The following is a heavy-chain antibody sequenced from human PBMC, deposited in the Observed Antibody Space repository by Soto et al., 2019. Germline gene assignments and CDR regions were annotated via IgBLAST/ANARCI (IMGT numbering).Heavy chain of an antibody. CDR1: GYTFTSYY. V-gene: IGHV1-46*01. Sequence: QVQLVQSGAEVKKPGASVKVSCKASGYTFTSYYMHWVRQAPGQGLEWMGIINPSGGSTSYAQKFQGGVTMPGDTPTSTVYMGRSSWRSEDTAGYYCARDQAAAAGNYYYGRAVGGQGTTVTVPS. D-gene: IGHD6-13*01. CDR3: ARDQAAAAGNYYYGRAV. CDR2: INPSGGST. J-gene: IGHJ6*02.